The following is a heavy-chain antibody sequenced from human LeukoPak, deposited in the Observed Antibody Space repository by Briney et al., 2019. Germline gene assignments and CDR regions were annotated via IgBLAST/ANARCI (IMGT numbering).Heavy chain of an antibody. CDR2: IVVVSGKT. CDR1: RYTFTDYY. D-gene: IGHD6-19*01. J-gene: IGHJ6*04. CDR3: AARVHSSRWPLGV. V-gene: IGHV1-58*02. Sequence: EASVKVSCKASRYTFTDYYMHWVRQAPGQGLEWMGWIVVVSGKTNYAQNFQERVTITRDMSTSTVYMELSSLGLEDTAVYFCAARVHSSRWPLGVWGRGTTVTISS.